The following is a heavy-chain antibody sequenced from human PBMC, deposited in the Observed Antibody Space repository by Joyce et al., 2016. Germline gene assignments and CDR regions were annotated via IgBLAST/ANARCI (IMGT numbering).Heavy chain of an antibody. CDR2: IFGDGMT. CDR3: ARVANVASAGYDY. J-gene: IGHJ4*02. D-gene: IGHD6-13*01. Sequence: VELVESGGGFFQPGESLRLSCSASGISIMRSYMAWVRQAPGKGLEWVSIIFGDGMTYFGDSVQGRCSISRDKSKNTFSLQMKSLTVGDTGFYYCARVANVASAGYDYWGPGTLVTVSS. CDR1: GISIMRSY. V-gene: IGHV3-53*01.